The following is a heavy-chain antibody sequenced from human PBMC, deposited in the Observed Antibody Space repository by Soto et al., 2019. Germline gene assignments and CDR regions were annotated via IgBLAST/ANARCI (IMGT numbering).Heavy chain of an antibody. CDR3: AREDYYDSSGYYGY. Sequence: GSLRLSCAASGFTVSSNYMSWVRQAPGKGLEWVSVIYSGGSTYYADSGKGRFTISRDNSKNTLYLQMNSLRAEDTAVYYCAREDYYDSSGYYGYWGQGTLVTVSS. D-gene: IGHD3-22*01. CDR1: GFTVSSNY. J-gene: IGHJ4*02. V-gene: IGHV3-53*01. CDR2: IYSGGST.